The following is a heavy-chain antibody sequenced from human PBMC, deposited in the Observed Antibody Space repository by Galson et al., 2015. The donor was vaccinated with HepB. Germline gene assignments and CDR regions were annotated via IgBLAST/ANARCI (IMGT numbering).Heavy chain of an antibody. Sequence: SLRLSCAASEFTFSDYYMNWIRQAPGKGLEWVSYISSSGSYTKCADSVKGRFTISRDNAKNSLYLQMKSLRDEDTAVYYCARDGLVRRASFDYWGQGTLVTVSS. D-gene: IGHD3-10*01. V-gene: IGHV3-11*06. CDR2: ISSSGSYT. J-gene: IGHJ4*02. CDR1: EFTFSDYY. CDR3: ARDGLVRRASFDY.